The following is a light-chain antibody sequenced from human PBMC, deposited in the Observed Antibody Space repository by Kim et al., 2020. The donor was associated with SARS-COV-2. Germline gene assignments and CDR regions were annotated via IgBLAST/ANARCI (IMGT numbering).Light chain of an antibody. CDR3: QQLNSYPLT. V-gene: IGKV1-9*01. CDR2: PAS. J-gene: IGKJ4*01. Sequence: DIQLTQSPSFLSASVGDRVTITCRASQGISSSLAWYQQKPGKAPRLLIYPASILQTGVPSRFSGSGSGTEFTLTITSLQPEDFATYSCQQLNSYPLTFGGGTKVDIK. CDR1: QGISSS.